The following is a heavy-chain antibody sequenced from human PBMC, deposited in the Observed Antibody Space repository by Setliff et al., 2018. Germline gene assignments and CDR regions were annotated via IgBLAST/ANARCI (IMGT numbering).Heavy chain of an antibody. J-gene: IGHJ6*02. V-gene: IGHV4-61*09. D-gene: IGHD2-21*01. CDR3: AKEYVVISFVRNSHQHYGMDV. CDR1: GASLSSGSYY. CDR2: IYTNGAT. Sequence: PSETLSLTCTVSGASLSSGSYYWSWVRQSAGKGPEWIGHIYTNGATNYGPSLKSRVSISADTSKNVLSLRLTSVTAADTAVYYCAKEYVVISFVRNSHQHYGMDVWGQGTAVTVSS.